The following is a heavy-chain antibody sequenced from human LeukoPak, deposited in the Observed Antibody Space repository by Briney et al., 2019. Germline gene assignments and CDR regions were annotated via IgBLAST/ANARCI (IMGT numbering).Heavy chain of an antibody. CDR2: IYHSGST. CDR1: GGSISSSNW. CDR3: AREGGGYCSSTSCYYFDY. D-gene: IGHD2-2*01. V-gene: IGHV4-4*02. J-gene: IGHJ4*02. Sequence: SETLSLTCAVSGGSISSSNWWSWVRQPPGKGLEWIGEIYHSGSTNYNPSLKSRVTISVDKSKNQFSLKLSSVTAADTAVYYCAREGGGYCSSTSCYYFDYWGQGTLVTVSS.